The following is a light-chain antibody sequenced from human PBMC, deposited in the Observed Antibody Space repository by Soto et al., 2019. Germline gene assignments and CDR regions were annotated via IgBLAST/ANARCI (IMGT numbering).Light chain of an antibody. CDR1: STDVGSYSL. J-gene: IGLJ3*02. CDR3: CSYAGSGNSPYWV. Sequence: QSALTQPASVSGSPGQSITISCTGTSTDVGSYSLVSWYQHHPGKAPKVMVYEDTKRPSGVSNRFSGSKSGNTASLTISGLQADDEADYYCCSYAGSGNSPYWVFGGGTKVTVL. CDR2: EDT. V-gene: IGLV2-23*01.